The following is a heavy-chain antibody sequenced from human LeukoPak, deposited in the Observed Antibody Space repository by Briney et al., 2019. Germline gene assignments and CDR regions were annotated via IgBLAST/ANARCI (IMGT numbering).Heavy chain of an antibody. D-gene: IGHD3-22*01. CDR2: INPNSGDT. CDR1: GHTFTGYY. J-gene: IGHJ4*02. Sequence: ASVKVSCKASGHTFTGYYMHWVRQAPGQGLEWMGWINPNSGDTKHAQKFQGRVTMTRDTSTSTAYMELSRLRSDDTAVYYCARLDSSGYYYAHWGQGTLVTVSS. V-gene: IGHV1-2*02. CDR3: ARLDSSGYYYAH.